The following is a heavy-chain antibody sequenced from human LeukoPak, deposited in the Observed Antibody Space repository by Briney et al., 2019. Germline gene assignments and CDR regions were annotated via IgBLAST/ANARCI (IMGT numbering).Heavy chain of an antibody. CDR3: ARGDCSGGSCYRLDY. Sequence: ASVKVSCKTSGYSFTGHYVHWVRQAPGQGLEWMGWINPNSGGTNYAQKFQGRVTMTRDTSISTAYMEMSRLRSDDTAVYYCARGDCSGGSCYRLDYWGQGTLVTVSS. J-gene: IGHJ4*02. V-gene: IGHV1-2*02. CDR1: GYSFTGHY. D-gene: IGHD2-15*01. CDR2: INPNSGGT.